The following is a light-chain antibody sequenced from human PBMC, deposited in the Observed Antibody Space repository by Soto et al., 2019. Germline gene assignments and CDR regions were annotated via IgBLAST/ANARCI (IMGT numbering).Light chain of an antibody. CDR3: CSYSGSFVV. V-gene: IGLV2-11*01. J-gene: IGLJ2*01. CDR2: DVT. Sequence: QSALTQPRSVSGSPGQSVTISCTGTSSDVGGYYYVSWYQLQPGKAPKLLIYDVTNRPSGVPDRFSGSKSDNAASLTISGLQAEDEGDYYCCSYSGSFVVFGGGTKLTVL. CDR1: SSDVGGYYY.